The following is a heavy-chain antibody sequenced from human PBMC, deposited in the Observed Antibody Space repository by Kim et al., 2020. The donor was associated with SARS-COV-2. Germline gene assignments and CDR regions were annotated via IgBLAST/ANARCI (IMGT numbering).Heavy chain of an antibody. V-gene: IGHV3-48*03. D-gene: IGHD1-26*01. CDR3: AREGGHSGSYSELGY. J-gene: IGHJ4*02. Sequence: DSVKGRFTISRDNAKNSLYLQMNSLRAEDTAVYYCAREGGHSGSYSELGYWGQGTLVTVSS.